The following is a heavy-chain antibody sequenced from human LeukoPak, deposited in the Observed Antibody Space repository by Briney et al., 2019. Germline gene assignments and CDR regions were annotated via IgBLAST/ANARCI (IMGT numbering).Heavy chain of an antibody. V-gene: IGHV3-7*01. CDR3: ARAEYYYDSSGYYRY. J-gene: IGHJ4*02. CDR2: IKQDGSEK. CDR1: GFTFSSYW. Sequence: TGGSLRLSCAASGFTFSSYWMSWVRQAPGKGLEWVANIKQDGSEKYYVDSVKGRFTISRDNAKNSLYLQMNSLRAEDTAVYYCARAEYYYDSSGYYRYWGQGTLVTVSS. D-gene: IGHD3-22*01.